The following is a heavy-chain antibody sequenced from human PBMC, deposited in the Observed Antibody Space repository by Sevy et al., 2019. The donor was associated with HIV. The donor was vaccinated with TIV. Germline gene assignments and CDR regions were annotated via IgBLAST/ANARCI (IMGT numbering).Heavy chain of an antibody. CDR1: GFTFSTHW. Sequence: GGSLRLSCAASGFTFSTHWMSWVRQAPGKGLEWVANIKEDGSEKYYVDSVKGRFTISRDNAKNSLFLQTNSLRAEDTAVYYCAKDVYWGQGTLVTVSS. V-gene: IGHV3-7*03. CDR3: AKDVY. CDR2: IKEDGSEK. J-gene: IGHJ4*02.